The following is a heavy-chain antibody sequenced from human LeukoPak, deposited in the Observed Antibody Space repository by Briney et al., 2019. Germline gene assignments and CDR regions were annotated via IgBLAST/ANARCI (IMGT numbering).Heavy chain of an antibody. V-gene: IGHV4-4*02. CDR2: IYHSGST. CDR1: GGSISSSNW. CDR3: ARAEYDFWSGYYLDY. J-gene: IGHJ4*02. Sequence: SETLSLTCAVSGGSISSSNWWSWVRQPPGKGLEWIGEIYHSGSTNYNPSLKSRVSISVDTSKNQFSLKLSSVTAADTAVYYCARAEYDFWSGYYLDYWGQGTLVTVSS. D-gene: IGHD3-3*01.